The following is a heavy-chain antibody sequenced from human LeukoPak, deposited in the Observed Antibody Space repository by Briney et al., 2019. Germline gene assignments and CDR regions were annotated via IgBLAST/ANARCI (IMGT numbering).Heavy chain of an antibody. CDR2: ISGSGDNT. Sequence: GGSLRLSCAASGFTFSSYAMSWVRQAPGKGLEWVSGISGSGDNTYYADSVKGRFTISRDNSKNTLYLQMNSLRAEDTAVYYCAIIGGDPFDYWGQGTLVTVSS. CDR3: AIIGGDPFDY. V-gene: IGHV3-23*01. CDR1: GFTFSSYA. D-gene: IGHD2-21*02. J-gene: IGHJ4*02.